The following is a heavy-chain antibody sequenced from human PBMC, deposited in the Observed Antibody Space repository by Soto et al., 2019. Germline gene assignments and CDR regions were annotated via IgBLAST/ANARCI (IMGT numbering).Heavy chain of an antibody. D-gene: IGHD3-22*01. J-gene: IGHJ5*02. CDR2: ISGNNNYI. Sequence: EVQLVESGGGLVKPGGSLRLSCAASGFTFRNYSMNWVRQAPGKGLEWVSSISGNNNYIYYGDSVKGRFTTSRDNAKNCLYWQMNSLRAEDTAVYYCARKENYYHYSANNWFDPWGQGTMVTVTS. V-gene: IGHV3-21*01. CDR1: GFTFRNYS. CDR3: ARKENYYHYSANNWFDP.